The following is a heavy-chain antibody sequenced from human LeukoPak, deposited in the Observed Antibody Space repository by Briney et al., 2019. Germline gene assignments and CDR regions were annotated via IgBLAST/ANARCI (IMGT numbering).Heavy chain of an antibody. V-gene: IGHV4-39*01. J-gene: IGHJ4*02. CDR2: IYYSGST. Sequence: SETLSLTCTVSGGTISSSNYYWGWIRQPPGKGLEWFGSIYYSGSTYYNPSINRRVTISIDTSKNQFSLKLSSVTAADTAVYYCARHARYDSSGYFSPPFDYWGQGTLVTVSS. D-gene: IGHD3-22*01. CDR3: ARHARYDSSGYFSPPFDY. CDR1: GGTISSSNYY.